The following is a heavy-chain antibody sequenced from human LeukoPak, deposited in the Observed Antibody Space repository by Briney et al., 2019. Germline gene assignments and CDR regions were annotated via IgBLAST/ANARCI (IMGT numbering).Heavy chain of an antibody. V-gene: IGHV3-49*04. J-gene: IGHJ6*02. Sequence: GGSLRLSCTACGFTFGDHAMSWDRQAPGKGLEWVGFIRSKAYGGTTEYAASVKGRFIISRDDSKSIAYLQMNSLKTEDTAVYYCTRGPIQVWLYYGMDVWGQGTTVIVSS. CDR1: GFTFGDHA. CDR2: IRSKAYGGTT. D-gene: IGHD5-18*01. CDR3: TRGPIQVWLYYGMDV.